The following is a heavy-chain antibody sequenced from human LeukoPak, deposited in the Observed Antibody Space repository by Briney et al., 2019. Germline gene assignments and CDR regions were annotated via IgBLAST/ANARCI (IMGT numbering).Heavy chain of an antibody. J-gene: IGHJ4*02. CDR1: GFTFSSYE. CDR2: ISSSGSTI. D-gene: IGHD3-3*01. Sequence: GGSLRLSCAASGFTFSSYEMNWVRQAPRKGLEWVSYISSSGSTIYYADSVKGRFTISRDNSKNTLYLQMNSLRAEDTAVYFCAKRSGGPSPFDYWGQGTLVTVSS. CDR3: AKRSGGPSPFDY. V-gene: IGHV3-48*03.